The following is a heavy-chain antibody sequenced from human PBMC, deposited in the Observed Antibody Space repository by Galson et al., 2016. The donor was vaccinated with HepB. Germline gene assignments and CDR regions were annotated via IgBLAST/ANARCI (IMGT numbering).Heavy chain of an antibody. D-gene: IGHD4-11*01. V-gene: IGHV3-49*04. CDR3: TRVGNDYSNYGAFDY. CDR2: IRIKAYGETT. CDR1: GFTFGDYA. J-gene: IGHJ4*02. Sequence: SLRLSCAASGFTFGDYAMSWVRQAPGKGLEWVGFIRIKAYGETTEYAASLKGRFTISRDDSKSIAYLQMSSLRTEDTALYYCTRVGNDYSNYGAFDYWGQGTLVTVSS.